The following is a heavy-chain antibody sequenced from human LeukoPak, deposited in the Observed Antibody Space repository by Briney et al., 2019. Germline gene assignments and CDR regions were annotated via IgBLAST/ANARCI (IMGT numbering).Heavy chain of an antibody. CDR1: GFTFSSYW. Sequence: GGSLRLSCAASGFTFSSYWMSWVRQAPGKGLEWVANIKKDGSEKYYVDSVKGRFTISRDNAKKSLYLQMNSLGAEDTAVYYCARHLSGITGYTYGRGIDYWGQGTLLTVSS. CDR2: IKKDGSEK. J-gene: IGHJ4*02. V-gene: IGHV3-7*01. D-gene: IGHD5-18*01. CDR3: ARHLSGITGYTYGRGIDY.